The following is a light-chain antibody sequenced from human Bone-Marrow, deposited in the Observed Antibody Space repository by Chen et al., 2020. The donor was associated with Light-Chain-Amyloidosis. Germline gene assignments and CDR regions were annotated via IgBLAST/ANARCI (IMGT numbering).Light chain of an antibody. CDR1: ESVSTN. J-gene: IGKJ1*01. Sequence: IVMTQSPATLSVPPGERATLSCRASESVSTNVAWYQQKPGQAPRLLIYGASTRATGIPARFSGGGSETELNLTISSLQSDDFAVYYCHQYHRWPPWTFGQGTKVEVK. CDR3: HQYHRWPPWT. CDR2: GAS. V-gene: IGKV3-15*01.